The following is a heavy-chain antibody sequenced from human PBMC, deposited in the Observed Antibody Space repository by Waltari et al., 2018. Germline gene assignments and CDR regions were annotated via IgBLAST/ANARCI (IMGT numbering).Heavy chain of an antibody. D-gene: IGHD3-3*01. J-gene: IGHJ4*02. CDR1: GYTLTELS. Sequence: QVQLVQSGAEVKKPGASVKVSCKVSGYTLTELSMHWVRQAPGKGLEWMGGFDPEDGEASYAQKLHGRVTMPEDTSTDTAYMELSSLRSEDPAVYYCATTIFGVAFDYWGQGTLVTVSS. V-gene: IGHV1-24*01. CDR3: ATTIFGVAFDY. CDR2: FDPEDGEA.